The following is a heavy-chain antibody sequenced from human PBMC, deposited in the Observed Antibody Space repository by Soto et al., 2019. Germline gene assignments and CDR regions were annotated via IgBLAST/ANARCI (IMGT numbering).Heavy chain of an antibody. V-gene: IGHV3-64D*06. Sequence: GGSLRLSCSASGFTFSSYAMHWVRQAPGKGLEYVSAISSNGGSTYYADSVKGRFTISRDNSKNTLYLQMSSLRAEDTAVYYCVKSLRSVYYDFWKRMDVWGQGTTVTVSS. D-gene: IGHD3-3*01. CDR1: GFTFSSYA. CDR3: VKSLRSVYYDFWKRMDV. J-gene: IGHJ6*02. CDR2: ISSNGGST.